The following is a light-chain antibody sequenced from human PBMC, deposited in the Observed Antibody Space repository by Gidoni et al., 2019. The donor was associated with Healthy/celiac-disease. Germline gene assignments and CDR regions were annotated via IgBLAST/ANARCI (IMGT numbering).Light chain of an antibody. Sequence: QSALTQPRSVSGSPGQSVNISCTGTSSDVGGYNYVYWYQQPPGKAPKLMIYDVSKRPSGVPDRFSGSKSGNTASLTISGLQAEDEADYYCCSYAGSYTLSDVVFGGGTQLTVL. CDR1: SSDVGGYNY. J-gene: IGLJ2*01. V-gene: IGLV2-11*01. CDR3: CSYAGSYTLSDVV. CDR2: DVS.